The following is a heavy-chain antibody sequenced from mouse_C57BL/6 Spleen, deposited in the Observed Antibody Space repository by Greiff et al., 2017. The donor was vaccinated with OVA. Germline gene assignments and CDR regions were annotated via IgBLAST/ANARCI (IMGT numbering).Heavy chain of an antibody. CDR3: ATYGNYEQGFDY. Sequence: QVQLQQSGAELVKPGASVKMSCKASGYTFTTYPIEWMKQNHGKSLEWIGNFHPYNDDSKYNEKFKGKATLTVEKSSSTVYLELSRLTSDDSAVYYCATYGNYEQGFDYWGQGTTLTVSS. V-gene: IGHV1-47*01. CDR1: GYTFTTYP. J-gene: IGHJ2*01. D-gene: IGHD2-1*01. CDR2: FHPYNDDS.